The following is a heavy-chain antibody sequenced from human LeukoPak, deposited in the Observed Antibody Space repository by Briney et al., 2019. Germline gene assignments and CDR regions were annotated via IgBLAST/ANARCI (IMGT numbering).Heavy chain of an antibody. Sequence: SETLSLTCTVSGGSISGYYWSWIRQPPGKGLEWIGEINHSGSTNYNPSLKSRVTISVDTSKNQFSLKLSSVTAADTAVYYCARGGRRYGDYYYYGMDVWGQGTTVTVSS. CDR2: INHSGST. D-gene: IGHD4-17*01. CDR3: ARGGRRYGDYYYYGMDV. CDR1: GGSISGYY. J-gene: IGHJ6*02. V-gene: IGHV4-34*01.